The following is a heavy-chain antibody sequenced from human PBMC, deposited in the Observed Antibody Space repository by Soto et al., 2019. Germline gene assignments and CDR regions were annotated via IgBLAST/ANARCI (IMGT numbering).Heavy chain of an antibody. CDR3: ATFYRDYYDSSGPDAFDI. J-gene: IGHJ3*02. Sequence: GGSLRLSCAASGFTFSSYSMNWVRQAPGKGLEWVSYISSSSSTIYYADSVKGRFTISRDNAKNSLYLQMNSLRAEDTAVYYCATFYRDYYDSSGPDAFDIWGQGTMVTVSS. V-gene: IGHV3-48*01. CDR1: GFTFSSYS. D-gene: IGHD3-22*01. CDR2: ISSSSSTI.